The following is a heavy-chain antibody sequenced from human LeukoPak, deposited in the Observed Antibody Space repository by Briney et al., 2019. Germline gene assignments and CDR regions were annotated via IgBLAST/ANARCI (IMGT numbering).Heavy chain of an antibody. CDR3: ATDTIFGVAYY. Sequence: SETLSLTCTVSGYSISSGYYWGWIRQPPGKGLEWIGSIYHSGSTYYNPSLKSRVTISVDTSKNQFSLKLSSVTAADTAVYYCATDTIFGVAYYWGQGTLVTVSS. D-gene: IGHD3-3*01. CDR2: IYHSGST. CDR1: GYSISSGYY. V-gene: IGHV4-38-2*02. J-gene: IGHJ4*02.